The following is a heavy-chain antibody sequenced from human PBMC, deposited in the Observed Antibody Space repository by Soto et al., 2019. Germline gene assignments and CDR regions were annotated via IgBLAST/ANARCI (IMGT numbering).Heavy chain of an antibody. Sequence: GESLKISCKGSGYSFTSYWISWVRQMPGKGLEWMGRIDPSDSYTNYSPSFQGHVTISADKSISTAYLQWSSLKASDTAMYYCARHGITGYYYYGMDVWGQGTTVTAP. CDR3: ARHGITGYYYYGMDV. J-gene: IGHJ6*02. V-gene: IGHV5-10-1*01. CDR1: GYSFTSYW. D-gene: IGHD1-20*01. CDR2: IDPSDSYT.